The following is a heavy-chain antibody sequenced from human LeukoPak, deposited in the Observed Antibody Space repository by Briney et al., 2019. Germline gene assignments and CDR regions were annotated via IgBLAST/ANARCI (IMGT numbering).Heavy chain of an antibody. V-gene: IGHV3-21*01. D-gene: IGHD6-13*01. J-gene: IGHJ6*03. Sequence: GGSLRLSCAASGFAFSSYSMNWVRQAPGKGLEWVSSISSSSSYIHYADSVKGRFTISRDNAKNSLYLQMNSLRAEDTAVYYCARLDRADYSTSPVPYYNYYMNAWTKGPRSSSP. CDR1: GFAFSSYS. CDR2: ISSSSSYI. CDR3: ARLDRADYSTSPVPYYNYYMNA.